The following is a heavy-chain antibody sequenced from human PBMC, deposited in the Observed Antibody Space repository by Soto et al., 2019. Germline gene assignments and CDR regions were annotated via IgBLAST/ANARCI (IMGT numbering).Heavy chain of an antibody. Sequence: EVQLLGSGGGLVQPGGSPRLSCAASGFTLSSYAMSWVRQAPGKGLEWVSAVSGSGDITYYADSVKGRFTISRDNSKNTLYLQMNSLRAEDTAVYYCAKERYDFWSGYSYYFDSWGQGTLVTVSS. D-gene: IGHD3-3*01. CDR3: AKERYDFWSGYSYYFDS. J-gene: IGHJ4*02. CDR2: VSGSGDIT. CDR1: GFTLSSYA. V-gene: IGHV3-23*01.